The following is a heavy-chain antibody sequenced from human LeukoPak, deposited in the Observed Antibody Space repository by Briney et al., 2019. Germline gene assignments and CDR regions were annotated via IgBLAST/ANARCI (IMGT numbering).Heavy chain of an antibody. V-gene: IGHV4-31*03. CDR2: IYYSGST. J-gene: IGHJ4*02. CDR1: GGSISSGGYY. D-gene: IGHD6-13*01. Sequence: PSETLCLTCTVSGGSISSGGYYWSWIRQHPGKGLEWIGYIYYSGSTYYNPSLKSRVTISVDTSKNQFSLKLSSVTAADTAAYYCARAEYSRLDYWGQGTLVTVSS. CDR3: ARAEYSRLDY.